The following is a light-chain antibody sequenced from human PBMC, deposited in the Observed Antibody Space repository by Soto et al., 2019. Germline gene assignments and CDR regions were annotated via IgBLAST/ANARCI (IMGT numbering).Light chain of an antibody. Sequence: EIVITQSPVTLSVSPGERATLSFRASQSVRSNLAWYQQKPGQAPRLLMYDASTRATGIPARFSGSGSGTEFTLTISSLQSEDFAVYYCQQYNNWPPWTFGQGTKVDI. J-gene: IGKJ1*01. V-gene: IGKV3-15*01. CDR1: QSVRSN. CDR2: DAS. CDR3: QQYNNWPPWT.